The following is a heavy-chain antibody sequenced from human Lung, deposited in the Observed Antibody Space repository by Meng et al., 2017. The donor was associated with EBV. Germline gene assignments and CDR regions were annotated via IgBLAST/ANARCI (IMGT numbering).Heavy chain of an antibody. Sequence: QDPLVQAGGEVKKPGASLKVSCKASCYTFTNYGITWVRQAPGQGLEWMGWISAYNGNTNYAQTLQGRVTMTTDTSTSTAYMELRSLRSDDTAVYYCARVEVGITSGDYWGQGTLVTVSS. V-gene: IGHV1-18*01. CDR2: ISAYNGNT. CDR3: ARVEVGITSGDY. CDR1: CYTFTNYG. J-gene: IGHJ4*02. D-gene: IGHD1-26*01.